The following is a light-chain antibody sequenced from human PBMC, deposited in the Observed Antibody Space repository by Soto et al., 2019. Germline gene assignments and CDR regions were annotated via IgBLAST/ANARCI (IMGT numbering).Light chain of an antibody. Sequence: QSVLTQPRSVSGSPGQSVAISCTGTSSDVGSYNRVAWYQQPPGTAPKLIIYDVTNRPSGVPDRFSGSKSGNTASLTISGLQAEDEADYYCNSFTTSSTYVFGTGTKVTVL. V-gene: IGLV2-18*02. CDR3: NSFTTSSTYV. CDR2: DVT. CDR1: SSDVGSYNR. J-gene: IGLJ1*01.